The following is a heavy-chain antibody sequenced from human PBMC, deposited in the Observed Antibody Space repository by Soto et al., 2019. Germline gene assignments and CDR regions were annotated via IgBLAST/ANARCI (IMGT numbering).Heavy chain of an antibody. CDR2: ISAGGGRT. V-gene: IGHV3-23*01. CDR3: TKGYYYDTCGYFDS. D-gene: IGHD3-22*01. J-gene: IGHJ4*02. Sequence: EVQLLESGGGLVQPGGSLRLSCAASGFTFSSYAMGWVHQAPGKGLELVSTISAGGGRTYYADSVKGRFTISRDNSKNTLYLQMNSLRADDTAVYYCTKGYYYDTCGYFDSWGQGTLVTVSS. CDR1: GFTFSSYA.